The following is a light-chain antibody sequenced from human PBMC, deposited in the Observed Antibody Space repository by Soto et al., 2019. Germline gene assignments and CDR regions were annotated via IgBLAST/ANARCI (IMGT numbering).Light chain of an antibody. J-gene: IGLJ1*01. CDR3: SSYTSSSPYV. V-gene: IGLV2-14*01. CDR2: EVS. CDR1: SSDIGDYNY. Sequence: QSALTQPASVSGSPGQSITISCTGTSSDIGDYNYVSWYQQHPGKAPKLMSYEVSNRPSGVSNRFSGSKSGNTASLTISGLQAEDEADYYCSSYTSSSPYVFGTGTKLTVL.